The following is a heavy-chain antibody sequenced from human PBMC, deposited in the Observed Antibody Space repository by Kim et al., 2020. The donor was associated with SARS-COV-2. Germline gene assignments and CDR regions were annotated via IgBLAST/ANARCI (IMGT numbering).Heavy chain of an antibody. CDR2: IYPGDSDT. CDR3: ARQSPVFYYGSGSTDY. J-gene: IGHJ4*02. Sequence: GESLKISCKGSGYSFTSYWIGWVRQMPGKGLEWMGIIYPGDSDTRYSPSFQGQVTISADKSMNTAYLQWRSLKASDTAMYYCARQSPVFYYGSGSTDYWGQGTLVAVSS. D-gene: IGHD3-10*01. CDR1: GYSFTSYW. V-gene: IGHV5-51*01.